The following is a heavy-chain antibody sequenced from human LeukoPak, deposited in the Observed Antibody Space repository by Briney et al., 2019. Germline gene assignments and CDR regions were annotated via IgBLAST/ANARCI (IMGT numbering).Heavy chain of an antibody. D-gene: IGHD2-8*01. V-gene: IGHV3-7*03. CDR3: AKDVVGIVLMVYAI. CDR2: IKQDGSEK. J-gene: IGHJ4*02. CDR1: GFTFSNYW. Sequence: GGSLRLSCAAFGFTFSNYWMSWVRQAPGTGLEWVANIKQDGSEKYYVDSVKGRFTISRDNSKNTLYLQMNSLRAEDTAVYYCAKDVVGIVLMVYAIWGQGTLVTVSS.